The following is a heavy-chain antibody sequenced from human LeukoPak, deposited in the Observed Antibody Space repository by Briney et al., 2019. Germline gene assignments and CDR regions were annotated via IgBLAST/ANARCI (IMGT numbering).Heavy chain of an antibody. J-gene: IGHJ4*02. D-gene: IGHD3-10*01. Sequence: ASVKVSCTASGYTFTSYGISWVRQAPGQGLEWMGWISAYNGNTNYAQKLQGRVTMTTDTSTSTAYMELRSLRSDDTAVYYCAGGLDGSGSSTFDYWGQGTLVTVSS. CDR3: AGGLDGSGSSTFDY. CDR1: GYTFTSYG. V-gene: IGHV1-18*01. CDR2: ISAYNGNT.